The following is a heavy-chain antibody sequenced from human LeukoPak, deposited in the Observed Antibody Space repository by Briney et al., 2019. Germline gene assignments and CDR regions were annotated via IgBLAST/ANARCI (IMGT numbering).Heavy chain of an antibody. V-gene: IGHV4-39*01. CDR1: GGSISSSSYY. Sequence: SETLSLTCTVSGGSISSSSYYWGWLRRPPGKGLEWIGNIFYSGTTYYNPSLMSRVTISVDTSKNQFSLKMRSVTAADTAVYYCARVLRGGTYYFDYWGQGTLVTVSS. CDR2: IFYSGTT. J-gene: IGHJ4*02. D-gene: IGHD2-15*01. CDR3: ARVLRGGTYYFDY.